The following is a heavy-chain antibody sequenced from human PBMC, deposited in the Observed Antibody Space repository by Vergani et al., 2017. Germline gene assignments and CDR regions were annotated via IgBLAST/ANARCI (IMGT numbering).Heavy chain of an antibody. CDR3: AAYDPSYYGSGSYIAPFDY. V-gene: IGHV1-69*01. Sequence: QVQLVQSGAEVKKPGSSVKVSCKASGGTFSSYAISWVRQAPGQGLEWMGGIIPIFGTANYAQKFQGRVTITADESTSTAYMELSSLRAEDTAVYYCAAYDPSYYGSGSYIAPFDYWGQGTLVTVSS. CDR1: GGTFSSYA. D-gene: IGHD3-10*01. CDR2: IIPIFGTA. J-gene: IGHJ4*02.